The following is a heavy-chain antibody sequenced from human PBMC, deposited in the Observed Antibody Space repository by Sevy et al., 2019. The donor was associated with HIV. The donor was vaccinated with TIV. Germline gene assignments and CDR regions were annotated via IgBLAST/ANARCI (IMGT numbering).Heavy chain of an antibody. CDR1: GFTFDDYA. CDR3: ASLYNGFDY. D-gene: IGHD1-20*01. CDR2: ISWNSGSI. J-gene: IGHJ4*02. Sequence: GGSLRLSCAASGFTFDDYAMHWVRQAPGKGLEWVSGISWNSGSIGYADSVKGRFTISRDNAENSLFLQMNSLRAEDTAVYYCASLYNGFDYWGQGTLVTVSS. V-gene: IGHV3-9*01.